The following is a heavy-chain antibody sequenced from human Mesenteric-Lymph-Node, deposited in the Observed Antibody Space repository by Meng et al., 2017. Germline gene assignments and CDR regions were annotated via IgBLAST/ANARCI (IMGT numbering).Heavy chain of an antibody. Sequence: ASVKVSCKASGYTFTSYYMHWVRQAPGQGLEWMGIINPSGGSTSYAQKFQGRVTMTRDTSTSTVYMELSSLRSEDTAVYYCARDRRKAMRLCDIVVVPAATHDAFDIWGQGTMVTVSS. J-gene: IGHJ3*02. D-gene: IGHD2-2*01. CDR2: INPSGGST. V-gene: IGHV1-46*01. CDR1: GYTFTSYY. CDR3: ARDRRKAMRLCDIVVVPAATHDAFDI.